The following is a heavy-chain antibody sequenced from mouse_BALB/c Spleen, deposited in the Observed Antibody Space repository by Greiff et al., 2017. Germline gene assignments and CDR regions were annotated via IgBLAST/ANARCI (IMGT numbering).Heavy chain of an antibody. J-gene: IGHJ2*01. CDR2: ISSGSSTI. Sequence: EVKLMESGGGLVQPGGSRKLSYAASGFTFSSFGMHWVRQAPEKGLEWVAYISSGSSTIYYADTVKGRFTISRDNPKNTLFLQMTSLRSEDTAMYYCARFSYDYDGFDYWGQGTTLTVSS. D-gene: IGHD2-4*01. CDR3: ARFSYDYDGFDY. CDR1: GFTFSSFG. V-gene: IGHV5-17*02.